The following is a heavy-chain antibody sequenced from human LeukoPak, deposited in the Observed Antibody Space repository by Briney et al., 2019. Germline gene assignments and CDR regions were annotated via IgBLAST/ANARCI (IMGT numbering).Heavy chain of an antibody. V-gene: IGHV6-1*01. CDR2: IYYRSKWYN. CDR1: GDSVSSNSAA. Sequence: SQTLSLTCAISGDSVSSNSAAWNWIRQSPSRGLEWLGRIYYRSKWYNNYAVSVKSRITINPDTSKNQFSLQLNSVTPEDTAVYYCARDLYSSGWYDNWFDPWGQGTLVTVSS. CDR3: ARDLYSSGWYDNWFDP. D-gene: IGHD6-19*01. J-gene: IGHJ5*02.